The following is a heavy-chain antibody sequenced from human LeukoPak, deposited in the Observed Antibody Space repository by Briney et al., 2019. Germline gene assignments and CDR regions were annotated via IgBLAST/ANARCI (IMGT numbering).Heavy chain of an antibody. V-gene: IGHV4-59*01. CDR2: IYYSGST. D-gene: IGHD3-3*02. CDR3: ARGGGIRSAFDI. Sequence: SETLSLTCTASGGSISSYYWSWIRQPPGKGLEWIGYIYYSGSTNYNPSLKSRVTISVDTSKNQFSLKLSSVTAADTAVYYCARGGGIRSAFDIWGQGTMVTVSS. CDR1: GGSISSYY. J-gene: IGHJ3*02.